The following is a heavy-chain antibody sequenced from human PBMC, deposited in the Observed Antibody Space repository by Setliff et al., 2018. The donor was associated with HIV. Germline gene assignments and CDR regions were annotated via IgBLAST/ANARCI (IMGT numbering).Heavy chain of an antibody. D-gene: IGHD6-13*01. J-gene: IGHJ4*02. CDR2: IYYSGST. V-gene: IGHV4-39*01. CDR3: ATDTFYSSSSTAFDY. Sequence: PSETLSLTCTVSGDSISGTSDYGGWIRQPPGKGLEWIGSIYYSGSTYYNPSLKSRVTVSVDPSKNQFSLKLSSVTAADTAIYYCATDTFYSSSSTAFDYWGQGTLVTVSS. CDR1: GDSISGTSDY.